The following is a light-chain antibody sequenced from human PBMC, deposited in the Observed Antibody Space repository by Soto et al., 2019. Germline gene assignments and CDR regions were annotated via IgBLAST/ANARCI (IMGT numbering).Light chain of an antibody. CDR3: SSFSVGSPL. Sequence: QSVLTQPPSASGTPGQRVTISCSGSRASIGSNTVTWYQHLPGAAPKLLVYNNNQRPSGVPDRFSGSKSDTSASLAISGLQFEDEADYYCSSFSVGSPLFATGTKLTVL. V-gene: IGLV1-44*01. CDR1: RASIGSNT. J-gene: IGLJ1*01. CDR2: NNN.